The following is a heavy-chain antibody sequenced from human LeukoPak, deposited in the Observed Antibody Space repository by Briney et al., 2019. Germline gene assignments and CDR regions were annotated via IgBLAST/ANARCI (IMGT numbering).Heavy chain of an antibody. CDR3: ARGAYYYDSSGFITPFDY. Sequence: SETLSLTCTVSGGSISSGGYYWSWIRQHPGKGLEWIGHIYYSGSTYYNPSLKSRVTISVDTSKNQFSLKLSSVTAADTAVYYCARGAYYYDSSGFITPFDYWGQGTLVTVSS. CDR2: IYYSGST. CDR1: GGSISSGGYY. J-gene: IGHJ4*02. V-gene: IGHV4-31*03. D-gene: IGHD3-22*01.